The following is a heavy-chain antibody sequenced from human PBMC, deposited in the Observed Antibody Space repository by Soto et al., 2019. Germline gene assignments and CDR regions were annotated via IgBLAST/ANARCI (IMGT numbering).Heavy chain of an antibody. Sequence: QVQLVQSGAEVKKPGASVKVSCKASGYTFTNYAFSWVRQAPGQGLEWMGWISAYNGNTNYPQKLQGRVTMTTDTSTSTAYMELRSLRSDDTAVYYCARDLAAAGPFDWWGQGTLVTVSS. J-gene: IGHJ4*02. CDR3: ARDLAAAGPFDW. CDR1: GYTFTNYA. V-gene: IGHV1-18*01. CDR2: ISAYNGNT. D-gene: IGHD6-13*01.